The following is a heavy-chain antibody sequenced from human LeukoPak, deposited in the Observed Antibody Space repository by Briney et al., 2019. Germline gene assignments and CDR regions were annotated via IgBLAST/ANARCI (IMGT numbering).Heavy chain of an antibody. D-gene: IGHD5-18*01. CDR3: ARVWYSYGYFDY. J-gene: IGHJ4*02. Sequence: ASVKVSCKASGYTFIGYYMHWVRQAPGQELEWMGRINPNSGGTNYAQKFQGRVTMTRDTSISTAYMELSRLRSDDTAVYYCARVWYSYGYFDYWGQGTLVTVSS. CDR1: GYTFIGYY. V-gene: IGHV1-2*06. CDR2: INPNSGGT.